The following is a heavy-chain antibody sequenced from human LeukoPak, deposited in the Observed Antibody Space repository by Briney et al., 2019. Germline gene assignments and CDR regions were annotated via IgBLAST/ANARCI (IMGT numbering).Heavy chain of an antibody. CDR1: GFTFSSYG. CDR3: AREVRYPGIAAAGPIDY. V-gene: IGHV3-33*01. CDR2: IWYDGSNK. D-gene: IGHD6-13*01. J-gene: IGHJ4*02. Sequence: GGSLRLSCAASGFTFSSYGMHWVRQAPGKGLAWVAVIWYDGSNKYYADSVKGRFTISRDNSKNTLYLQMNSLRAEDTAVYYCAREVRYPGIAAAGPIDYWGQGTLVTVSS.